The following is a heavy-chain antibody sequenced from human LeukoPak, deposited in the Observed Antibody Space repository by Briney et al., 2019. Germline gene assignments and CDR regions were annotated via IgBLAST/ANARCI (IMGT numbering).Heavy chain of an antibody. CDR3: ARVPYDSSGYPFDY. D-gene: IGHD3-22*01. Sequence: PSETLSLTCTVSGGSISSYYWSRIRQPPGKGLEWIGYIYYSGSTNYNPSLKSRVTISVDTSKNQFSLKLSSVTAADTAVYYCARVPYDSSGYPFDYWGQGTLVTVSS. V-gene: IGHV4-59*01. CDR2: IYYSGST. CDR1: GGSISSYY. J-gene: IGHJ4*02.